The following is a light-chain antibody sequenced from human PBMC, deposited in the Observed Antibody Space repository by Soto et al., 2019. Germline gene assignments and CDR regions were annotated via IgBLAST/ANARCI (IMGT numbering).Light chain of an antibody. V-gene: IGKV4-1*01. Sequence: DIVMTQSPDSLAVSLGERATINCKSSQSVLYRSNNKNYLAWYQQKPGQPPNLLIYWATTRESGVPDRVSGSESGKDFTLTLSSLQAEDGAVYYCQQYYSTWTFGQGTKVEIK. CDR1: QSVLYRSNNKNY. CDR2: WAT. J-gene: IGKJ1*01. CDR3: QQYYSTWT.